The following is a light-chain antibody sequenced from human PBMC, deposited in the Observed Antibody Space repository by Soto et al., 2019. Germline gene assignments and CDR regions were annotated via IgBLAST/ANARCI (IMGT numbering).Light chain of an antibody. V-gene: IGKV2D-29*01. Sequence: DIVLTQSPLSLPVTPGEPASISCKSSQSLLHSNGVTYFYWYLQKPGQPPQVLIYEVSNRFSGVPDRFSGSGSGTDFTLTISCLQSEDFATYYCQQYYSFPWTFGQGTKVDIK. CDR1: QSLLHSNGVTY. CDR2: EVS. J-gene: IGKJ1*01. CDR3: QQYYSFPWT.